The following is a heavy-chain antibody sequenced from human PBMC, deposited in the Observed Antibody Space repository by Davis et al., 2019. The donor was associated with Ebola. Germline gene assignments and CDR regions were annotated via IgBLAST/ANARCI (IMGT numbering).Heavy chain of an antibody. D-gene: IGHD2-15*01. CDR3: ARALYCSGGSCYSPYYYYGMDV. J-gene: IGHJ6*02. V-gene: IGHV3-11*06. Sequence: SVKGRFTISRDNAKNSLYLQMNSLRAEDTAVYYCARALYCSGGSCYSPYYYYGMDVWGQGTTVTVSS.